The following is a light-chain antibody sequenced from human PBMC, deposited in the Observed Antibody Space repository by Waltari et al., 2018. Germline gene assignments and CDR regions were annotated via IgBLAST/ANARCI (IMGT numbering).Light chain of an antibody. CDR1: SSNIGAGYA. J-gene: IGLJ2*01. CDR3: QSYDSSLSGVI. CDR2: GNN. Sequence: QSVLTQPPSVSGAPGQRITIPRSRPSSNIGAGYAVHWYLQLPGTAPKLLILGNNNRPSGVPDRFSASKSDTSASLAITGLQAEDEADYYCQSYDSSLSGVIFGGGTKLTVL. V-gene: IGLV1-40*01.